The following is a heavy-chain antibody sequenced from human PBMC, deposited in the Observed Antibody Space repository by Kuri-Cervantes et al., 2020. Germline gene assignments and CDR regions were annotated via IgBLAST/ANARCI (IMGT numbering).Heavy chain of an antibody. CDR2: INWNGGST. Sequence: GGSLRLSCAASGFNFDDYGMSWVRQAPGKGLEWVSGINWNGGSTGYADSVKGRFTISRDNSKNTLSLQMNSLRAEDTAVYFCYSDYRDFWGQGTLVTVSS. CDR3: YSDYRDF. J-gene: IGHJ4*02. V-gene: IGHV3-20*04. CDR1: GFNFDDYG. D-gene: IGHD4-11*01.